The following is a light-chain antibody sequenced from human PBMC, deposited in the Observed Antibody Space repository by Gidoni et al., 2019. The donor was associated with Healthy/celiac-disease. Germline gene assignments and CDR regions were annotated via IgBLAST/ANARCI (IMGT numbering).Light chain of an antibody. CDR2: CAS. Sequence: EIGLTQSPGTLSLSPGERATLSCRASQSVSSSYLAWYQQKPGQAPRLLLYCASRRATGIPDRLSGSGSCTHFPLPISRLEPDDFAVYYCQQYGSSPWTFGQGTKVEIK. J-gene: IGKJ1*01. CDR1: QSVSSSY. CDR3: QQYGSSPWT. V-gene: IGKV3-20*01.